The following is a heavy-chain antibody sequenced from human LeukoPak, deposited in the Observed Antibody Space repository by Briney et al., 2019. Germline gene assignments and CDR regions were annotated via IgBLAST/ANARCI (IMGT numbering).Heavy chain of an antibody. Sequence: GGSLRLSCAASGFTFDDYAMHWVRHAPGKGLEWVSGISWNSGSIGYADSVKGRFTISRDNAKNSLYLQMNSLRAEDTAVYYCAKGGIHTVTTTGWGQGTLVTVSS. J-gene: IGHJ4*02. V-gene: IGHV3-9*01. CDR1: GFTFDDYA. CDR3: AKGGIHTVTTTG. CDR2: ISWNSGSI. D-gene: IGHD4-17*01.